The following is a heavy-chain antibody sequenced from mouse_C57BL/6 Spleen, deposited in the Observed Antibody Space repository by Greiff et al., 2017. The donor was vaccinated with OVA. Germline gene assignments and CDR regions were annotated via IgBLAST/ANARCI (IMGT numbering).Heavy chain of an antibody. CDR2: IDPSDSYT. CDR1: GYTFTSYW. D-gene: IGHD1-1*01. V-gene: IGHV1-50*01. CDR3: ARYDYGSSLDY. J-gene: IGHJ2*01. Sequence: VQLQESGAELVKPGASVKLSCKASGYTFTSYWMQWVKQRPGQGLEWIGEIDPSDSYTNYNQKFKGKATLTVDTSSSTAYMQLSSLTSEDSAVYYCARYDYGSSLDYWGQGTTLTVSS.